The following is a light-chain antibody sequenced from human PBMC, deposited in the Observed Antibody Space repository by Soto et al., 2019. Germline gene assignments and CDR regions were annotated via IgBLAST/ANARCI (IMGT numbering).Light chain of an antibody. J-gene: IGKJ4*01. CDR3: QQRSNWPPLT. Sequence: EIVLTQSPATLSLSPGERATLSCRASESVGSYLAWYQQKPGQAPRLLIYDASNRATGTPARFSGSGSWTDFTLTISSLEPEDFAVYYCQQRSNWPPLTFGGGTKVEIK. CDR1: ESVGSY. V-gene: IGKV3-11*01. CDR2: DAS.